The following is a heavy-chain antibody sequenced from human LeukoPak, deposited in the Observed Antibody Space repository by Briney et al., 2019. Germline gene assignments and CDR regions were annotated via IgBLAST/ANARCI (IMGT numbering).Heavy chain of an antibody. D-gene: IGHD6-13*01. CDR3: ARQGDSSWLNKFDY. Sequence: GEALKISCKGSGYSFTSYWIGWVRQMPGKGLEWMGIIYPGDSDTKYSPSFQGQVTISADKSISTAYLQWSSLKAPDTAMYYCARQGDSSWLNKFDYWGQGTLVTVSS. CDR1: GYSFTSYW. V-gene: IGHV5-51*01. J-gene: IGHJ4*02. CDR2: IYPGDSDT.